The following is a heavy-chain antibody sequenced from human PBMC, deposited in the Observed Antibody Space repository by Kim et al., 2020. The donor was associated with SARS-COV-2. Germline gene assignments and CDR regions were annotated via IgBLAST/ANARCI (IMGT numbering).Heavy chain of an antibody. CDR3: ARRGSSGWPEVLNYYYYGMDV. V-gene: IGHV7-4-1*01. CDR2: INTNTGNP. D-gene: IGHD6-19*01. Sequence: ASVKVSCKASGYTFTSYAMNWVRQAPGQGLEWMGWINTNTGNPTYAQGFTGRFVFSLDTSVSTAYLQICSLKAEDTAVYYCARRGSSGWPEVLNYYYYGMDVWGQGTTVTVSS. J-gene: IGHJ6*02. CDR1: GYTFTSYA.